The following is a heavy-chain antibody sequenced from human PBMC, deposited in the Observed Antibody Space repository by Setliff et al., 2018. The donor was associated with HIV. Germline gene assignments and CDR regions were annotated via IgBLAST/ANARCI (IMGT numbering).Heavy chain of an antibody. CDR3: AKDPTTGAVAVYYFDY. Sequence: GGSLRLSCAASGFTFTNYAMSWVRQAPGKGLEWVSVISGSGGSTYYADFVKGRFTISRDNSKNTLYLQMNSLRAEDTAVYYCAKDPTTGAVAVYYFDYWGQGTLVTVSS. V-gene: IGHV3-23*01. CDR2: ISGSGGST. J-gene: IGHJ4*02. D-gene: IGHD6-19*01. CDR1: GFTFTNYA.